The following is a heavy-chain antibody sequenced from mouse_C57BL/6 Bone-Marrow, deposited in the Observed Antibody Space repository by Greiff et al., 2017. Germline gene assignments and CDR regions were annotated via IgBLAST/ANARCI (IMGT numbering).Heavy chain of an antibody. CDR3: ASGPMDY. V-gene: IGHV1-64*01. CDR1: GYTFTSYW. CDR2: IHTNSGST. Sequence: QVQLKQPGAALAKPGASVKLSCKASGYTFTSYWMHWVKQRPGQGLEWIGMIHTNSGSTNYNEKFKSKATLTVDKSSCTAYMQLSSLTSKDSAVYYCASGPMDYWGQGTSVTVSS. J-gene: IGHJ4*01.